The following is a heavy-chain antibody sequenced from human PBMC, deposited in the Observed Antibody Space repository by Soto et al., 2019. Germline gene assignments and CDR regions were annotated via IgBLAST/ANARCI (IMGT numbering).Heavy chain of an antibody. CDR1: GFTVSSNY. CDR2: IYSGGST. Sequence: EVQLVESGGGLVQPGGSLRLSCAASGFTVSSNYMSWVRQAPGKGLEWVSVIYSGGSTYYADSVKGRFTISRDNSKNTLYLQMNSLRAEDTAVYYCASSGLAIFGCFDYWGQGTLVTGSS. CDR3: ASSGLAIFGCFDY. J-gene: IGHJ4*02. V-gene: IGHV3-66*01. D-gene: IGHD3-3*01.